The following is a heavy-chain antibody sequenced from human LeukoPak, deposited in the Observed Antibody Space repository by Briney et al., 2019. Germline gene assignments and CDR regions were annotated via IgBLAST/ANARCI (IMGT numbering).Heavy chain of an antibody. J-gene: IGHJ4*02. CDR2: IVVGSGNT. V-gene: IGHV1-58*02. Sequence: SVKVSCKASGFTFTSSAMHWVRQARGQRLEWIGWIVVGSGNTNYAQKFQERVTITRDMSTSTAYMELSSLRSEDTAVYYCAADLGSYFDYWGQGTLVTVSS. D-gene: IGHD3-16*01. CDR3: AADLGSYFDY. CDR1: GFTFTSSA.